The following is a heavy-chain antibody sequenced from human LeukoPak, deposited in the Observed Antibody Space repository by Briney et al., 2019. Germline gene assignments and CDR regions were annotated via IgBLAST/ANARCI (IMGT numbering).Heavy chain of an antibody. V-gene: IGHV3-11*06. Sequence: GGSLRLSCAASGFTFSDYYMSWIRQAPGKGLEWVSYISSSSSYTNYADSVKGRFTISRDNARNSLYLQMNSLRAEDTAVYYCARDLAAADDYWGQGTLVTVSS. CDR2: ISSSSSYT. D-gene: IGHD6-13*01. CDR3: ARDLAAADDY. CDR1: GFTFSDYY. J-gene: IGHJ4*02.